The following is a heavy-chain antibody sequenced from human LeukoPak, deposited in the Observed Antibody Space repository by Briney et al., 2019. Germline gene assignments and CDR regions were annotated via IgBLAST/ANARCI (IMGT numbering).Heavy chain of an antibody. J-gene: IGHJ4*02. CDR3: AKDSSFIFIGLPRY. CDR1: GFTVSSHY. V-gene: IGHV3-30*18. D-gene: IGHD3-3*01. Sequence: GGSLRLSCAASGFTVSSHYMSWVRQAPGKGLEWVTVISGDGNLKWTADSVKGRFTISRDNSKNTLYLQMNSLRAEDTAVYYCAKDSSFIFIGLPRYWGQGTLVTVSS. CDR2: ISGDGNLK.